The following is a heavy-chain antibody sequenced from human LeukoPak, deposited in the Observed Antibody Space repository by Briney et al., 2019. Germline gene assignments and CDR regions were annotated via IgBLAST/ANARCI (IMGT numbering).Heavy chain of an antibody. V-gene: IGHV3-74*01. CDR2: INSDGSSP. J-gene: IGHJ4*02. Sequence: PGGSLRLSCAASGFTFNNYWMVWVRQAPGKGLVWVSRINSDGSSPRYADSVKGRFTISRDNAKNTLYLQMNSLRADDTAVYYCARGVPGPEYWGQGTLVTVSS. D-gene: IGHD3-10*02. CDR3: ARGVPGPEY. CDR1: GFTFNNYW.